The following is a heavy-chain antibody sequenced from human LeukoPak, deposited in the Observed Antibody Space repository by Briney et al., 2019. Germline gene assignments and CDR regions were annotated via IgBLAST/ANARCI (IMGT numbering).Heavy chain of an antibody. J-gene: IGHJ4*02. Sequence: GGSLRLSCAASGFTFDDYAMHWVRQAPGKGLVWVSLISGDGGSTYYADSVKGRFTISRDNSKNSLYLQMNSLRTEDTALYYCAKDKRYSGYDPSDYWGQGTLVTVSS. D-gene: IGHD5-12*01. V-gene: IGHV3-43*02. CDR3: AKDKRYSGYDPSDY. CDR2: ISGDGGST. CDR1: GFTFDDYA.